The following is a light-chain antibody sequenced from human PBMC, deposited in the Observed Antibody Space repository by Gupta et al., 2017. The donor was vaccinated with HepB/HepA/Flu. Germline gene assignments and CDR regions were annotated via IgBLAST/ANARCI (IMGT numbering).Light chain of an antibody. CDR2: GAS. CDR3: QQYNNWPPLT. V-gene: IGKV3-15*01. J-gene: IGKJ4*01. Sequence: EIVMTQSPAALSVSPGERATLSCRASQSVNSNLAWYQQKPGQTLRLLIYGASTRATGIPARFSGSGSGTEFTLTISSLQSEDFAVYFCQQYNNWPPLTFGGGTKVEIK. CDR1: QSVNSN.